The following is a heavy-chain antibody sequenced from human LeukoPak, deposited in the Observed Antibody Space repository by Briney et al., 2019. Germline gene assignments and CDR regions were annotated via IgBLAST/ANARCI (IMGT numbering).Heavy chain of an antibody. J-gene: IGHJ4*02. CDR2: VYTSGST. CDR1: GGSISGGY. D-gene: IGHD4-11*01. V-gene: IGHV4-4*09. CDR3: AKSYFDYSTYYSYYFNL. Sequence: SETLSLTCTVSGGSISGGYWSWIRQPPGRGLEWIGYVYTSGSTNYNPSLKSRVTVSVDTSKSQFALKLSSVTAADTAVYYCAKSYFDYSTYYSYYFNLWGQGALVTVSS.